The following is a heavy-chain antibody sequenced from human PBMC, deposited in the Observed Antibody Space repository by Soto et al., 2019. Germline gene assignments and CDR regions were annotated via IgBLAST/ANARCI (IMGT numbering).Heavy chain of an antibody. CDR1: GFIFSDAD. CDR3: IHYGSGSYSTDY. D-gene: IGHD3-10*01. J-gene: IGHJ4*02. V-gene: IGHV3-73*02. Sequence: EVQLVESGGGLVQTGGSLKLSCAGTGFIFSDADIHWVRQASGKGPEWVGRIRSKANRYATVYSASAKGRFTISRDDSRDSAYLQMNSLKTEDTAVYYCIHYGSGSYSTDYWGPGTLVTVSS. CDR2: IRSKANRYAT.